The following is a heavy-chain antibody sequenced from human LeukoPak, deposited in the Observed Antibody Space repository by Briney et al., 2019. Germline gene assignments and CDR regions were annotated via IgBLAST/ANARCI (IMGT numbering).Heavy chain of an antibody. D-gene: IGHD5-24*01. Sequence: GGSLRLCCAASGFTFDDYAMHWVRQAPGKGLEWVSGISWNSGSIGYADSVKGRFTISRDNAKNSLYLQMNSLRAEDTALYYCAKDISRDGYNYAFDIWGQGTMVTVSS. CDR2: ISWNSGSI. J-gene: IGHJ3*02. V-gene: IGHV3-9*01. CDR3: AKDISRDGYNYAFDI. CDR1: GFTFDDYA.